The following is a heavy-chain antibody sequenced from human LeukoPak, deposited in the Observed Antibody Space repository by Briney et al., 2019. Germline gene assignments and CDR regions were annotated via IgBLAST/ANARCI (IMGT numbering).Heavy chain of an antibody. J-gene: IGHJ4*02. CDR3: AKHHCSSTSCYRVFDF. V-gene: IGHV3-23*01. D-gene: IGHD2-2*02. CDR2: ISGSGGTT. Sequence: PGGSLRLSCAASGFTFRSDAMSWVRQATGKGLEWVSGISGSGGTTYYADSVKGRFTISRDNSKNTLYLQMNSLRAEDTAVYYCAKHHCSSTSCYRVFDFWGQGTLVTVSS. CDR1: GFTFRSDA.